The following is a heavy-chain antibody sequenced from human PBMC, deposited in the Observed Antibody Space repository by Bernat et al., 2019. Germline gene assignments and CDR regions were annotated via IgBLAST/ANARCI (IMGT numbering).Heavy chain of an antibody. J-gene: IGHJ6*02. CDR3: AKDRFGEPYYYCYYGMDV. Sequence: EVQLLESGGGLVQPGGSLRLSCAASGFTFSSYAMSCVRQAPGQGLEWVSAISGSGGSTYYADAVKGRFPISGDNSKNTLYLQMNSLRAEDTAVYYCAKDRFGEPYYYCYYGMDVWGQGTTVTVSS. CDR1: GFTFSSYA. V-gene: IGHV3-23*01. CDR2: ISGSGGST. D-gene: IGHD3-10*01.